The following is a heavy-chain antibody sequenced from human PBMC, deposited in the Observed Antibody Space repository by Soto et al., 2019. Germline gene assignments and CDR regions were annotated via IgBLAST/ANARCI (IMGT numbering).Heavy chain of an antibody. J-gene: IGHJ6*02. CDR3: ARSYSSHSPYQFHGMDV. CDR2: IDWDDDK. Sequence: SGPTLVNPIQTLTLTCTFSGFSLSTSGMCVNRIRQPPGKALEWLALIDWDDDKYYSTSLKTRLTISKDTSKNQVVLTMTDMDPVDTATYYCARSYSSHSPYQFHGMDVWGQGTTVTVSS. V-gene: IGHV2-70*01. D-gene: IGHD6-13*01. CDR1: GFSLSTSGMC.